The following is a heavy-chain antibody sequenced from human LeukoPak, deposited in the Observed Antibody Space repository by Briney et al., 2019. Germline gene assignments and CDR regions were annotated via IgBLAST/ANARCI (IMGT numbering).Heavy chain of an antibody. V-gene: IGHV3-23*01. D-gene: IGHD3-3*01. CDR1: GFTFSSYA. J-gene: IGHJ4*02. Sequence: PGGSLRLSCAASGFTFSSYAMSWVRQAPGKWLEWVSAISGSGGSTYYEDSVKGRFTISRDNSKNTLYLQMNSLRAEDTAVYYCAKGGITIFGVVPPYFDYWGQGTLVTVSS. CDR3: AKGGITIFGVVPPYFDY. CDR2: ISGSGGST.